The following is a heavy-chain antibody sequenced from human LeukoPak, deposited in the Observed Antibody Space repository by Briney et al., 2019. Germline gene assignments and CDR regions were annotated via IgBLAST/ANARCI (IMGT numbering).Heavy chain of an antibody. D-gene: IGHD2-21*01. CDR2: IYENGGTT. J-gene: IGHJ4*02. CDR1: GFTFRSHA. CDR3: AKDFRIGYSAHFDY. Sequence: QPGGSLRLSCVGSGFTFRSHAMSRVRQAPEKGLEFVSGIYENGGTTYYADSVKGRYSISRDNSKNTLYLQMDSLRGEDTAVYYCAKDFRIGYSAHFDYWGQGALVTVSS. V-gene: IGHV3-23*01.